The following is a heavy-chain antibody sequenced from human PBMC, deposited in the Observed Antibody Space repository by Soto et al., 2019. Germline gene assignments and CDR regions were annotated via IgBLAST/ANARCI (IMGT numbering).Heavy chain of an antibody. CDR1: GGSISSSSYY. CDR3: ARDAYCGGDCYDY. J-gene: IGHJ4*02. D-gene: IGHD2-21*01. Sequence: SETLSLTCTVSGGSISSSSYYWGWIRQPPGKGLEWIGSIYYSGSTYYNPSLKSRVTISVDTSKNQFSLKLSSVTAADTAVYYCARDAYCGGDCYDYWGKGTLVTVSS. V-gene: IGHV4-39*02. CDR2: IYYSGST.